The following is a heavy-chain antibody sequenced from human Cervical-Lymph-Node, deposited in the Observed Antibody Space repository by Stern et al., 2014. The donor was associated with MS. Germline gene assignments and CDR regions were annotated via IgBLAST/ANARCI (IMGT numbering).Heavy chain of an antibody. CDR1: GFTFSGYV. V-gene: IGHV3-30-3*01. J-gene: IGHJ6*02. Sequence: VQLEESGGGVVQPGRSLRLSCAASGFTFSGYVMDWVRQAPGKGLEWVAVNSYDGVNKFYTDSVKDRFTPSRDNSKNTLNLQMNRLRIEDTAVYYCVRTIGGELIYGMDVWGQGTTVTVSS. D-gene: IGHD1-26*01. CDR3: VRTIGGELIYGMDV. CDR2: NSYDGVNK.